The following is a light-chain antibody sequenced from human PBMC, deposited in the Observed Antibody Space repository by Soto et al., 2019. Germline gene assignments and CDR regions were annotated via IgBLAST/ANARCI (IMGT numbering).Light chain of an antibody. V-gene: IGKV3-20*01. J-gene: IGKJ5*01. CDR3: QQYGCTPIT. CDR1: ETKNRSC. CDR2: RTA. Sequence: MTQSPGNLSLSPGESATLSCKPSETKNRSCVAWYQQQPAQAPRFLLYRTADRSQGSPGRLSGSGAGTEYTITISRMEAEEFAIYYCQQYGCTPITFGQGTRLEIK.